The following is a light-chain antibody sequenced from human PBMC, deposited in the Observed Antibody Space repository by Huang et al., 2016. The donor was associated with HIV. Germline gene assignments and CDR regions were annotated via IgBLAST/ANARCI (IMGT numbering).Light chain of an antibody. J-gene: IGKJ2*01. CDR3: QQYYNTPYT. CDR1: QGITNS. V-gene: IGKV1-NL1*01. CDR2: ATS. Sequence: DIQMTQSPSSLSASVGDRVTITCRASQGITNSLVWFQQKPGKAPKLLLFATSRLERGVPSRFSGSGSGTDFTLTIRSLQPEDFATYYCQQYYNTPYTFGQGTKLEIK.